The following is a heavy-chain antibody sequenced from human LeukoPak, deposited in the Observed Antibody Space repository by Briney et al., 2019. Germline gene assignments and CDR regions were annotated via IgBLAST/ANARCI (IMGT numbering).Heavy chain of an antibody. CDR1: GFTFSSYS. V-gene: IGHV3-48*02. J-gene: IGHJ4*02. CDR3: ASLACSGGSCYSELIGY. CDR2: ISSSSSTI. D-gene: IGHD2-15*01. Sequence: GGSLRLSCAASGFTFSSYSMNWVRQAPGKGLEWVSYISSSSSTIYYADSVKGRFTISRDNAKNSLYLQMNSLRDEDTAVYYCASLACSGGSCYSELIGYWGQGTLVTVSS.